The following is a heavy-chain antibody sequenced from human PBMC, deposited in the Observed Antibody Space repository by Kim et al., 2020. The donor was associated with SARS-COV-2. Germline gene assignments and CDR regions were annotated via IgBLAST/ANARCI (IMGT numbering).Heavy chain of an antibody. Sequence: GGSLRLSCAGSGLSFGSFWMNWVRQIPAKGLEWVANINPDGSATRYVDSVKGRFNVARDNAKNLLFLEMNSLRLEDTAVYYCAGWGPLRNYWGQGSLVTVSS. V-gene: IGHV3-7*01. CDR2: INPDGSAT. CDR1: GLSFGSFW. D-gene: IGHD3-16*01. CDR3: AGWGPLRNY. J-gene: IGHJ4*02.